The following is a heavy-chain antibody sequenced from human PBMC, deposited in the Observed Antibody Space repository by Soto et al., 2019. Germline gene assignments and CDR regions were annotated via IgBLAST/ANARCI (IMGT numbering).Heavy chain of an antibody. D-gene: IGHD6-19*01. Sequence: PGGSLRLSCAASGFTFSSYAMHWVRQAPGKGLEWVAVISYDGSNKYYADSVKGRFTISRDNSKNTLYLQMNSLRAEDTAVYYCARDSFEGYSSGSVDYWGQGSLVTVSS. CDR3: ARDSFEGYSSGSVDY. CDR2: ISYDGSNK. CDR1: GFTFSSYA. V-gene: IGHV3-30-3*01. J-gene: IGHJ4*02.